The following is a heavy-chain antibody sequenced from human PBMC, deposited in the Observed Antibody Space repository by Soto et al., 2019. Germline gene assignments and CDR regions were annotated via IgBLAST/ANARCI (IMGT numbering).Heavy chain of an antibody. V-gene: IGHV1-8*01. Sequence: ASVKVSCKASGYTFTSYDINWVRQATGQRLERMGWMNPNSGNTGYAQKFQGRVTMTRNTSISTAYMELSSLRSEDTAVYYCARVLGYSGYDYEDYYYYYMDVWGKGTTVTVSS. CDR2: MNPNSGNT. CDR3: ARVLGYSGYDYEDYYYYYMDV. D-gene: IGHD5-12*01. J-gene: IGHJ6*03. CDR1: GYTFTSYD.